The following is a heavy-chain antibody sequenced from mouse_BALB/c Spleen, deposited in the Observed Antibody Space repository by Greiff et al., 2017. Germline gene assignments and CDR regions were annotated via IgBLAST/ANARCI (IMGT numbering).Heavy chain of an antibody. CDR3: ARRPITTSGFDD. J-gene: IGHJ2*01. D-gene: IGHD1-2*01. Sequence: EVQLQQSGPELVKPGASVKIPCKASGYTFTDYNMDWVKQSHGKSLEWIGDINPNNGGTIYNQKFKGKATLTVDKSSSTAYMELRSLTSEDTAVYYCARRPITTSGFDDWGQGTTLTVSS. CDR1: GYTFTDYN. V-gene: IGHV1-18*01. CDR2: INPNNGGT.